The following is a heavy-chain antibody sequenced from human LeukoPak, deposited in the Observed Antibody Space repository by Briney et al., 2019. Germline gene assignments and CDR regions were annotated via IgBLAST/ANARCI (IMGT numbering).Heavy chain of an antibody. D-gene: IGHD3-3*01. V-gene: IGHV4-38-2*02. J-gene: IGHJ5*02. CDR1: GYSISSGYY. Sequence: SETLSLTCTVSGYSISSGYYWGWIRQPPGKGLEWIGSIYHSGSTYYNPSLKSRVTISVDMSKNQFSLKLSSVTAADTAVYYCARGSFWSGYYTFGNWYDPWGQGTLVTVSS. CDR2: IYHSGST. CDR3: ARGSFWSGYYTFGNWYDP.